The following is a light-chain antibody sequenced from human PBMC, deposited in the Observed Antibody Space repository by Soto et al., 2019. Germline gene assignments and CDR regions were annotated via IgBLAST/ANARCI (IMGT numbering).Light chain of an antibody. CDR2: DVS. V-gene: IGLV2-14*04. Sequence: TGTSSDVGGYNYVSWYQQHPGKAPKLMIYDVSNRPSGVSNRFSGSKSGNTASLTISGLQAEDEADYYCSSYTSSSSLWVFGTGTKLTVL. CDR3: SSYTSSSSLWV. J-gene: IGLJ1*01. CDR1: SSDVGGYNY.